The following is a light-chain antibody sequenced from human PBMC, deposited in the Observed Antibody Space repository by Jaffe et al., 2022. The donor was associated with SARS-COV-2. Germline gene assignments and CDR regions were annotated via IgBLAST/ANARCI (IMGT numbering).Light chain of an antibody. Sequence: SYELTQPASVSVSPGQTASITCTGDFLGAKSVSWYQQKPGQSPVLLIYQNNNRPSGIPERFSGSSSGSTATLTISGTQAMDEADYYCQTWDSSTASYVFGTGTRVTVL. CDR3: QTWDSSTASYV. CDR2: QNN. V-gene: IGLV3-1*01. CDR1: FLGAKS. J-gene: IGLJ1*01.